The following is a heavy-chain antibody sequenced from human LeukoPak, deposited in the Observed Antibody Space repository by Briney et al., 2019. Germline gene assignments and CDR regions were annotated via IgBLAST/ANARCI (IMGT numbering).Heavy chain of an antibody. CDR3: AREVIPFDY. V-gene: IGHV3-7*01. J-gene: IGHJ4*02. CDR2: MKRDGSEI. D-gene: IGHD2-21*01. Sequence: GGSLRLSCSASGFTFSTYWMSWVRQAPGKGLEWVANMKRDGSEIYYVDSVRGRFTISRDNARNSLYLQMNSLRAEDTAVYYCAREVIPFDYWGQGTLVTVSS. CDR1: GFTFSTYW.